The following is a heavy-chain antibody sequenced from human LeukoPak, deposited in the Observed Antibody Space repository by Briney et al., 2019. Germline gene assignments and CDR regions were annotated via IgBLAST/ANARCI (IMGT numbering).Heavy chain of an antibody. J-gene: IGHJ4*02. CDR2: IYHRGNT. CDR1: GFSIGTGSS. V-gene: IGHV4-38-2*02. Sequence: SETLSLTCSVSGFSIGTGSSWGWIRQPPGKGLEWIGTIYHRGNTYYNPSLMSRVTISLDTSKNQFSLRLTSVTAADTALYYCAREVESWFGDLLSYFDSWGQGTQVTVSP. D-gene: IGHD3-10*01. CDR3: AREVESWFGDLLSYFDS.